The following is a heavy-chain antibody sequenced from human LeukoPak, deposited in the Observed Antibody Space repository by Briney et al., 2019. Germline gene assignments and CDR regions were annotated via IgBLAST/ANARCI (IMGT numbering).Heavy chain of an antibody. J-gene: IGHJ4*02. D-gene: IGHD3-16*02. V-gene: IGHV3-53*01. CDR2: IYSGGST. Sequence: GGSLRLSCAASGFTVSSNHMSWVRQAPGKGLEWVSVIYSGGSTYYADSVKGRFTISRDNSKNTLYLQMNSLRAEDTAVYYCARERYDYVWGSYRQYYLDYWGQGTLVTVSS. CDR3: ARERYDYVWGSYRQYYLDY. CDR1: GFTVSSNH.